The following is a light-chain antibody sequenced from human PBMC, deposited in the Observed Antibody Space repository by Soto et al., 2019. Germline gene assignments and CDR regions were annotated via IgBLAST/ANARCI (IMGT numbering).Light chain of an antibody. CDR2: PAS. CDR3: QKYDSAPRT. V-gene: IGKV1-27*01. J-gene: IGKJ1*01. CDR1: RGISNN. Sequence: DVQVTQSPASLSASIGDRVNISCRTSRGISNNLAWYQQKPGQVPKLLINPASSLQSGVPSRFSGSGSGTDFTLTISSLQPEDVATYYCQKYDSAPRTFGQGTKVEIK.